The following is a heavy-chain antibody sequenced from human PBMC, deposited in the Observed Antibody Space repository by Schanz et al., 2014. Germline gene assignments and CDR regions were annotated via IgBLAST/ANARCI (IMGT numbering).Heavy chain of an antibody. V-gene: IGHV3-30*09. J-gene: IGHJ1*01. CDR1: GFTLSRYT. CDR3: ATGRAASNFGSEYFLY. Sequence: QVQLVESGGGMVQPGRSLRLSCAASGFTLSRYTMHWVRQAPGKGLEWVAVISYDGSNKYYADSVKGRFAISRENSKNTMFLQMSSLRPEDTAVYYCATGRAASNFGSEYFLYWGQGTLVTVSS. D-gene: IGHD6-13*01. CDR2: ISYDGSNK.